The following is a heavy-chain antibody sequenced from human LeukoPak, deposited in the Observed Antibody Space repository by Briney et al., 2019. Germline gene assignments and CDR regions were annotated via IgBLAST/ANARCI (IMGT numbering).Heavy chain of an antibody. Sequence: SVKVSCKASGGTFSSYAISWVRQAPGQGLEWMGGIIPIFGTANYAQKFQGRVTITADESTSTAYMELSSLRSEDTAVYYCARGVDTAKVYYYYGMDVWCQGTTVTVSS. CDR1: GGTFSSYA. CDR2: IIPIFGTA. CDR3: ARGVDTAKVYYYYGMDV. D-gene: IGHD5-18*01. J-gene: IGHJ6*02. V-gene: IGHV1-69*13.